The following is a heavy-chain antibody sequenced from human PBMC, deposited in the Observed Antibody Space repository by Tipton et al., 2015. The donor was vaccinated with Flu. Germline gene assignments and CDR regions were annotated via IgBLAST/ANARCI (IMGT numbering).Heavy chain of an antibody. Sequence: SLRLSCAASGFTFSTYWMNWLRQAPGKGLERVANINQDGSEKCSVDSVKGRFTVSRDNARSSLYLQMNSLRAEDTAVYYCASLRGSGSYSRYAFDIWGQGTMVTVSS. CDR1: GFTFSTYW. V-gene: IGHV3-7*01. CDR3: ASLRGSGSYSRYAFDI. CDR2: INQDGSEK. D-gene: IGHD1-26*01. J-gene: IGHJ3*02.